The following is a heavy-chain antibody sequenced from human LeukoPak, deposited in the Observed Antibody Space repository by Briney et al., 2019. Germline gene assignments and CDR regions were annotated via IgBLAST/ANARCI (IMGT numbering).Heavy chain of an antibody. Sequence: ASVKVSCKASGYSFTSYDINWVRQATGQGLEWMGWMNPNSGNTGFAQKFQGRVTMTRDTSISTAYMELSSLRSDDTAVYYCARGLVEDHYYYYMDVWGKGTTVTVSS. J-gene: IGHJ6*03. CDR3: ARGLVEDHYYYYMDV. CDR1: GYSFTSYD. D-gene: IGHD6-13*01. CDR2: MNPNSGNT. V-gene: IGHV1-8*01.